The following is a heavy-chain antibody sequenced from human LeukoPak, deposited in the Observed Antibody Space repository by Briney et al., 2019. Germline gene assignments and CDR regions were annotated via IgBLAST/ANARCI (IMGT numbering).Heavy chain of an antibody. J-gene: IGHJ4*02. Sequence: GGSLRLSCAASGFTFSSYAMHWVRQAPGKGLEWVAVISYDGSNKYYADSVKGRFTISRDNSKNTLYLQMNSLRAEDTTVYYCARGGYVDTAMVEVDWGQGTLVTVSS. CDR1: GFTFSSYA. CDR3: ARGGYVDTAMVEVD. D-gene: IGHD5-18*01. V-gene: IGHV3-30-3*01. CDR2: ISYDGSNK.